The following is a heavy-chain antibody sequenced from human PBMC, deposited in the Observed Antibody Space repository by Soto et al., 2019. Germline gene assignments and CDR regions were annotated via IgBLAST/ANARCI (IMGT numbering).Heavy chain of an antibody. CDR3: ATTSGYFDL. J-gene: IGHJ2*01. CDR1: GFTFSSYG. V-gene: IGHV3-30*03. Sequence: QVQLVESGGDVVQPGRSLRLSCAASGFTFSSYGMHWVRQAPGKGLEWVAVISYDGSNKYYADSVKGRFTISRDNSKNTLYLQMNSLRAEDTAVYYCATTSGYFDLWGRGTLVTVSS. CDR2: ISYDGSNK.